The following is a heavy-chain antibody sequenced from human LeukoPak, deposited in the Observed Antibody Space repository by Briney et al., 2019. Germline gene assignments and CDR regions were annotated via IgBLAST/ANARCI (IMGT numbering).Heavy chain of an antibody. Sequence: QTGGSLRLPCAASGFTFSSYGMHWVRQAPGKGLEWVAFIRYDGSNKYYADSVKGRFTISRDNSKNTLYLQMNSLRAEDTAVYYCAKEFTATQPRGPQPSFDYWGQGTLVTVSS. CDR2: IRYDGSNK. J-gene: IGHJ4*02. D-gene: IGHD2-15*01. V-gene: IGHV3-30*02. CDR1: GFTFSSYG. CDR3: AKEFTATQPRGPQPSFDY.